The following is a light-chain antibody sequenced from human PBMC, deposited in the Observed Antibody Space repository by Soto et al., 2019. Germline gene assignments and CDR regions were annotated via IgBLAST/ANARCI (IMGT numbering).Light chain of an antibody. CDR2: DTS. Sequence: QAVVTQEPSLTVSPGGTVTLTCGSSTGAVTSGHYPYWFQQKPGQAPRTMIYDTSNKHSWTPARFSGSLLGGKAALTLSGAQPEDEDEYYCLLSYSGARARVFGGGTKLTVL. V-gene: IGLV7-46*01. CDR3: LLSYSGARARV. J-gene: IGLJ2*01. CDR1: TGAVTSGHY.